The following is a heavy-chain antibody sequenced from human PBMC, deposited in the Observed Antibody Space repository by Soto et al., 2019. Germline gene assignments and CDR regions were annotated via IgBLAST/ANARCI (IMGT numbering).Heavy chain of an antibody. CDR3: ARVRIVADYPYALYGFDP. D-gene: IGHD5-12*01. Sequence: ASVKVSCKASGYTFTSYAMHWVRQAPGQRLEWMGWINAGNGNTKYSQKFQGRVTITRDTSASTAYMELSSLRSEDTAVYYCARVRIVADYPYALYGFDPWGQGTLVTVSS. CDR2: INAGNGNT. J-gene: IGHJ5*02. CDR1: GYTFTSYA. V-gene: IGHV1-3*01.